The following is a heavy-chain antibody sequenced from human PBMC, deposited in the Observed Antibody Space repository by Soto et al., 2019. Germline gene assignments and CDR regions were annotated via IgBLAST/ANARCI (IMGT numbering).Heavy chain of an antibody. V-gene: IGHV1-2*02. Sequence: ASVKVSCKASGYTFTGYYMHWVRQAPGQGLEXXXXXXXXXGXXNYAQKFQGRVTMTRDTSISTAYMELSRLRSDDTAVYYCAAVGVGERGGFDYWGQGTLVTVSS. D-gene: IGHD1-26*01. J-gene: IGHJ4*02. CDR3: AAVGVGERGGFDY. CDR2: XXXXXGXX. CDR1: GYTFTGYY.